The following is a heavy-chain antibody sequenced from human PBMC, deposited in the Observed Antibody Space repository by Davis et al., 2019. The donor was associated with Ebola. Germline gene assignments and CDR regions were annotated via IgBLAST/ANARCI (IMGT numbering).Heavy chain of an antibody. CDR2: IYSGGST. V-gene: IGHV3-66*01. J-gene: IGHJ3*02. CDR1: GFTVSSNY. Sequence: PGGSLRLSCAASGFTVSSNYMSWVRQAPGKGLEWVSVIYSGGSTYYADSVKGRFTISRDNSKNTLYLQMNSLRAEDTAVYYCAVDYYDSSGYPSWAFDIWGQGTMVTVSS. CDR3: AVDYYDSSGYPSWAFDI. D-gene: IGHD3-22*01.